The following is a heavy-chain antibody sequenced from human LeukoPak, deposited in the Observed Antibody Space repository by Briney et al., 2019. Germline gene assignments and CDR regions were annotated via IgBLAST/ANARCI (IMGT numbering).Heavy chain of an antibody. J-gene: IGHJ6*03. CDR3: ARALSWTTESYYYMDV. CDR2: MNPSSGNT. V-gene: IGHV1-8*01. Sequence: AASVKVSCKASGYTFTSYDINWVRQATGQGLEWMGWMNPSSGNTGYAQKFQGRVIMTKNTSITTAYMDLSSLKSEDTAVYYCARALSWTTESYYYMDVWGKGTTVTVPS. D-gene: IGHD4-11*01. CDR1: GYTFTSYD.